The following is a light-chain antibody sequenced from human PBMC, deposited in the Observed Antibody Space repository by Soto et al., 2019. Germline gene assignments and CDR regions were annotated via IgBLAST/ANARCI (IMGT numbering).Light chain of an antibody. Sequence: DIQMTQSPSSVSASVGDRVTMTCRASQGINSWLAWYQQKPGKAPKLQIYAASNLQSGVPSRFSGSGSGTDFTLTISSLQPEDFATYYCQQANSFPWTFGQGTKVEIK. J-gene: IGKJ1*01. CDR2: AAS. V-gene: IGKV1-12*01. CDR1: QGINSW. CDR3: QQANSFPWT.